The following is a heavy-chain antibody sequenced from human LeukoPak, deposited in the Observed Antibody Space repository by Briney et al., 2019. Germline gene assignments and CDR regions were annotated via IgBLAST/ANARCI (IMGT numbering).Heavy chain of an antibody. J-gene: IGHJ6*03. D-gene: IGHD3-16*01. CDR1: GFTVSSNY. V-gene: IGHV3-53*01. Sequence: GGSLRLSCAASGFTVSSNYMSWVRQAPGKGLEWVSFIYSGGSTYYADSVKGRFTISRDNSKNTLYLQMNSLRAEDTAVYYCARDGEDIWGQYYYYYMDVWGKGTTVTVSS. CDR2: IYSGGST. CDR3: ARDGEDIWGQYYYYYMDV.